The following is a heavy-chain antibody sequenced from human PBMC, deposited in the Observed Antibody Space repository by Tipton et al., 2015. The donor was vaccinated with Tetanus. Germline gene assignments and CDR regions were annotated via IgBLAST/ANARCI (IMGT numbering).Heavy chain of an antibody. CDR2: TGEDARDK. Sequence: SLRLSCAASGFTFITSWMTWVRQAPGKGLEWVASTGEDARDKYYVDSVKGRFATSRDDAKKNLYLQMNSLRAEDTAVYYCAGENSLTTSSWGQGTLVTVSS. V-gene: IGHV3-7*01. CDR3: AGENSLTTSS. D-gene: IGHD1-14*01. CDR1: GFTFITSW. J-gene: IGHJ5*02.